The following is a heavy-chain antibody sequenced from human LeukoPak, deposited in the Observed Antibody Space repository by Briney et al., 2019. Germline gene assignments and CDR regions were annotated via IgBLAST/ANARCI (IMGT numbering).Heavy chain of an antibody. J-gene: IGHJ6*02. Sequence: PSGTLSLTCAVSGGSISSSNWWSWVRQPPGKGLEWIGEIYHSGSTNYNPSLKSRVTISVDKSKNQFSLKLSSVTAADTAVYYCVSHPYSSYYYHMDVWGRGTTVTVSS. D-gene: IGHD5-18*01. CDR3: VSHPYSSYYYHMDV. V-gene: IGHV4-4*02. CDR2: IYHSGST. CDR1: GGSISSSNW.